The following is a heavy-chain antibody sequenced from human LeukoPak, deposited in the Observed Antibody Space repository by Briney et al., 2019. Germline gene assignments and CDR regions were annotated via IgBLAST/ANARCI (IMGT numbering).Heavy chain of an antibody. CDR2: INWNGGST. Sequence: GGSLRLSCAASGFTFDDYGMSWVRQAPGKGLEWVSGINWNGGSTGYADSVKGRFTISRDNAKNSLYLQMNSLSAEDTAVYYCAREGTYYHGGSTYEDAFDIWGLGTMVTVSS. CDR3: AREGTYYHGGSTYEDAFDI. J-gene: IGHJ3*02. D-gene: IGHD3-10*01. CDR1: GFTFDDYG. V-gene: IGHV3-20*04.